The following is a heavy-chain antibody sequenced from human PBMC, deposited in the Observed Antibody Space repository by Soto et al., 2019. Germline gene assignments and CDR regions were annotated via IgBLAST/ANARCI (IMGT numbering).Heavy chain of an antibody. CDR1: GISLSTSGVG. Sequence: QITLKGSGPTLVKPTQTLTLTCSLSGISLSTSGVGLGWIRQPPGKALQWLALIYWNDDKHYSPSLKSRLTITKDTSKIQAVLTLTNMDPVDTATYFCARGLASLPVFAFDIWGQGTMVTVSS. D-gene: IGHD6-6*01. CDR3: ARGLASLPVFAFDI. V-gene: IGHV2-5*01. CDR2: IYWNDDK. J-gene: IGHJ3*02.